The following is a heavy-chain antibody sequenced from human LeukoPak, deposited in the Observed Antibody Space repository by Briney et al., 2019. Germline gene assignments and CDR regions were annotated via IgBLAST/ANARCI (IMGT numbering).Heavy chain of an antibody. CDR1: GDSVSSNSAA. CDR3: ARDAPDYYDSSGYNNWFDP. V-gene: IGHV6-1*01. CDR2: TYYRSKWYN. J-gene: IGHJ5*02. Sequence: SQTLSLTCAISGDSVSSNSAAWNWIRQSPSSGLEWLGRTYYRSKWYNDYAVSVKSRITINPDTSKNQFSLQLNSVTPGDTAVYYCARDAPDYYDSSGYNNWFDPWGQGTLVTVSS. D-gene: IGHD3-22*01.